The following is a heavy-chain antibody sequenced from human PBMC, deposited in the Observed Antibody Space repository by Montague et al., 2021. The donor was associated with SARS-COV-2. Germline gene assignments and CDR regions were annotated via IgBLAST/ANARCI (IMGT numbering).Heavy chain of an antibody. CDR2: ISSSSSTI. CDR1: GFTFSSYS. Sequence: SLRLSCAASGFTFSSYSMNWVRQTPGKGLEWVSYISSSSSTIYYSDSVKGRFTISRDNAKNSLYLQMNSLRDEDTAVYYCARDQVLWFGEHVVWGQGTLVTVSP. V-gene: IGHV3-48*02. D-gene: IGHD3-10*01. CDR3: ARDQVLWFGEHVV. J-gene: IGHJ4*02.